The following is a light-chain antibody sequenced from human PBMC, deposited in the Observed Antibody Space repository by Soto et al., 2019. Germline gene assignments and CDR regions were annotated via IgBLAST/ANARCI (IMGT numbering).Light chain of an antibody. V-gene: IGLV1-47*01. CDR3: AAWDDGI. J-gene: IGLJ2*01. Sequence: QSVLTQPPSASGTPGQRVTISCSGSSSNIGSNYVYWYQQLPGTAPKLLIYRNNQRPSGVPDRFSGSKSGTSASLAISGLRSEDEADYYCAAWDDGIFGGGTKVTVL. CDR2: RNN. CDR1: SSNIGSNY.